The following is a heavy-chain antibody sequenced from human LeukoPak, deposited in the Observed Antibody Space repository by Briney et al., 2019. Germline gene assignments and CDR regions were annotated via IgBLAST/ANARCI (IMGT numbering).Heavy chain of an antibody. CDR3: ARDYCSSTSCLFDY. D-gene: IGHD2-2*01. CDR1: GYTFTGYH. CDR2: INPNSGDT. V-gene: IGHV1-2*06. Sequence: ASVKVSCKASGYTFTGYHMHWVRQAPGQGPEWMGRINPNSGDTNYAQKFQGRVTMTRDTSISTAYMELSRLRSDDTAVYYCARDYCSSTSCLFDYWGQGTLVTVSS. J-gene: IGHJ4*02.